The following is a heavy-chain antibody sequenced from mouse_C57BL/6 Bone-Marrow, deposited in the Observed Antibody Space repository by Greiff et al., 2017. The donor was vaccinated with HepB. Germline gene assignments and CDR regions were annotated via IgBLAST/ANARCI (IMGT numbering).Heavy chain of an antibody. CDR1: GYTFTSSG. CDR3: ARSDSTVVATDFDV. J-gene: IGHJ1*03. CDR2: IYPRSGNT. V-gene: IGHV1-81*01. D-gene: IGHD1-1*01. Sequence: QVQLQQSGAELARPGASVKLSCKASGYTFTSSGISWVKQRTGQGLEWIGEIYPRSGNTYYNEKFKGKATLTADKSSSTAYMELRSLTSEDSAVYFCARSDSTVVATDFDVWGTGTTVTVSS.